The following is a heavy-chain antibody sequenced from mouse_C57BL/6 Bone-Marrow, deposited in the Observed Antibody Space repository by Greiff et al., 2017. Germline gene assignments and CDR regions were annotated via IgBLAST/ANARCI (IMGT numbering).Heavy chain of an antibody. Sequence: VQLVQSGAELVKPGASVKISCKASGYTFTSYWMPWVRQRPGQGLEWIGEIFPGSGSTYYNEKFKGKATLTADTSSNTAYMQRSSLTTEDSAVYYCANCSNDVLAYWGQGNVVTVSA. V-gene: IGHV1-9*01. CDR3: ANCSNDVLAY. CDR1: GYTFTSYW. CDR2: IFPGSGST. J-gene: IGHJ3*01. D-gene: IGHD2-12*01.